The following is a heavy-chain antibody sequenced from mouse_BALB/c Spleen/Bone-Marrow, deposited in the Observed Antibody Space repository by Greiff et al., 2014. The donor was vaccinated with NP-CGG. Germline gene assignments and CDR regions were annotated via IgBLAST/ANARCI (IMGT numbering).Heavy chain of an antibody. CDR3: ARQGGTEYYAMDY. D-gene: IGHD3-3*01. CDR2: ISNGGGST. Sequence: EVMLVESGGGLVQPGGSLKLSCATSGFTFSDYYMYWVRQTPEKRLEWVAYISNGGGSTYYPDTVKGRFTISRDNAKNTLYLQMSRLKSGDTAMYYCARQGGTEYYAMDYWGQGTSVTVSS. J-gene: IGHJ4*01. CDR1: GFTFSDYY. V-gene: IGHV5-12*02.